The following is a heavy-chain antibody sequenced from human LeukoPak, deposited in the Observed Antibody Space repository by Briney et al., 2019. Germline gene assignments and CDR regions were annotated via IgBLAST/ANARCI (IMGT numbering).Heavy chain of an antibody. D-gene: IGHD1-14*01. CDR2: IGSTGTDR. CDR3: ATETIGRHYDY. V-gene: IGHV3-21*01. J-gene: IGHJ4*02. CDR1: GFSFSSSG. Sequence: GGSLRLSCAASGFSFSSSGINWVRRAPGKGLEWVSSIGSTGTDRYYADSVKGRFTISRDNAKNSLYLQMNSLRAEDTTVYYCATETIGRHYDYWGQGALLTVSS.